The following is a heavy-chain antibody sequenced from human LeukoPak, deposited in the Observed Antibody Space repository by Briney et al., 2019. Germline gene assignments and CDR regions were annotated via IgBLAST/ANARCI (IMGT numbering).Heavy chain of an antibody. CDR3: ARRYSGYEYFEY. V-gene: IGHV5-51*01. J-gene: IGHJ4*02. Sequence: GESLKISCKGSGYSFASFWIGWVRQMPGKGLEWMGIIYPGDSDTRYSPSFQGQVTISADKSINTAYLHWSSLKASDTAMYYCARRYSGYEYFEYWGQGTLVTVSS. CDR2: IYPGDSDT. CDR1: GYSFASFW. D-gene: IGHD5-12*01.